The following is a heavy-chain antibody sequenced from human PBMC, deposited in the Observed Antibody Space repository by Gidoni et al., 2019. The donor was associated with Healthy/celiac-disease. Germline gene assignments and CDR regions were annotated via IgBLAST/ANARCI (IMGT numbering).Heavy chain of an antibody. CDR3: AKDGDYYDSSGYYWGDFDY. J-gene: IGHJ4*02. CDR1: GLSFSSDA. V-gene: IGHV3-23*01. CDR2: ICGSVCST. Sequence: EVQLSESGGGLVQSGGSMRLSCAASGLSFSSDAISWVGKAPGKGLGCVSAICGSVCSTYYADSVKGLFTIAIDNSKNTLYLQMNSLRAEDTAVYYCAKDGDYYDSSGYYWGDFDYWGQGTLVTVSS. D-gene: IGHD3-22*01.